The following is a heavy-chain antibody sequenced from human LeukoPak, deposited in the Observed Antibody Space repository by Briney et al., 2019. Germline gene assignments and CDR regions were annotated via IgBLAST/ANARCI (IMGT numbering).Heavy chain of an antibody. Sequence: GGSLRLSCGASGLTFSNYWMDWVRQAPGKGLEWVANIKQDGSEKNYVDSVKGRFIISRDNAKNSLYLQMNTLRADDTAVYYCARDGFGTGSNWGQGTLVTVSS. CDR1: GLTFSNYW. J-gene: IGHJ4*02. D-gene: IGHD3-16*01. CDR3: ARDGFGTGSN. V-gene: IGHV3-7*03. CDR2: IKQDGSEK.